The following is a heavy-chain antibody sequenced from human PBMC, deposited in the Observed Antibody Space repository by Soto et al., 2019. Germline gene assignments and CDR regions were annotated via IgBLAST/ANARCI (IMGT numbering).Heavy chain of an antibody. Sequence: QITLKESGPTLVKPTQTLTLTCTFSGFSLSTSGVGVGWIRQPPGKALEWLAFLYWDDDKRYSPSLKSRRTITKDPSKNQVLLTMTSMDPVDTATYYCSRTSVNWGSRGLVDYWGQGTLVTVAS. V-gene: IGHV2-5*02. CDR3: SRTSVNWGSRGLVDY. J-gene: IGHJ4*02. CDR2: LYWDDDK. CDR1: GFSLSTSGVG. D-gene: IGHD7-27*01.